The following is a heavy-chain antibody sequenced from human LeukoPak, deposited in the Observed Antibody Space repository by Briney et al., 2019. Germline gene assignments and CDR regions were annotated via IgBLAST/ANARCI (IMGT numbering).Heavy chain of an antibody. J-gene: IGHJ4*02. CDR3: ARDPGTLGYCSSTSCSFDY. Sequence: GGSLRLSCAASGFNFSTYWMNWVRQAPGKGLEWVANIKQDGGEKHYVDSVKDRFTISRDNAKKSLILQMNSLRAEDTAVYYCARDPGTLGYCSSTSCSFDYWGQGTLVTVSS. CDR2: IKQDGGEK. D-gene: IGHD2-2*01. V-gene: IGHV3-7*01. CDR1: GFNFSTYW.